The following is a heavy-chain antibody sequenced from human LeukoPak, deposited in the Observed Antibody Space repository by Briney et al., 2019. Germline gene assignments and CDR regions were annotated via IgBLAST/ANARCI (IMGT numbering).Heavy chain of an antibody. CDR1: GFTFSSYW. V-gene: IGHV3-7*01. J-gene: IGHJ4*02. CDR3: ARDLPTFYYDF. CDR2: IKQDGSEK. Sequence: TGGSLRLSCAASGFTFSSYWMSWVRQAPGKGLEWVANIKQDGSEKYYVDSVKGRFTISRDNAKNSLYLQMSSLRAEDTAVYYCARDLPTFYYDFWGQGTLVTVSS. D-gene: IGHD3-16*01.